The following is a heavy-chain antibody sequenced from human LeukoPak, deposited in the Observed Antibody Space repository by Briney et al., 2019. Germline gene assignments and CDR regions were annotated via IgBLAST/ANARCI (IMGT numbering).Heavy chain of an antibody. V-gene: IGHV3-74*01. CDR1: GFTFSSYW. J-gene: IGHJ4*02. CDR2: INSDGSST. Sequence: GGSLRLSCAASGFTFSSYWMHWVRQAPGKGLVWVSRINSDGSSTSYADSVKGRFTISRDNAKNSLYLQMNSLRAEDTAVYYCAREGYSSSFDYWGQGTLVTVSS. D-gene: IGHD6-13*01. CDR3: AREGYSSSFDY.